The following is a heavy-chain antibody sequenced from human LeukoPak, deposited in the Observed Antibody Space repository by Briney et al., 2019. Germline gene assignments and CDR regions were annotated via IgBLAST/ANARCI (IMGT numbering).Heavy chain of an antibody. D-gene: IGHD6-19*01. V-gene: IGHV1-46*01. CDR1: GYTFTSYY. Sequence: ASVEVSCKASGYTFTSYYMHWVRQAPGQGLEWMGIINPSGGSTSYAQKFQGRVAMTRDTSTSTVYMELSSLRSEDTAVYYCARKVGSGWYGNWFDPWGQGTLVTVSS. CDR3: ARKVGSGWYGNWFDP. CDR2: INPSGGST. J-gene: IGHJ5*02.